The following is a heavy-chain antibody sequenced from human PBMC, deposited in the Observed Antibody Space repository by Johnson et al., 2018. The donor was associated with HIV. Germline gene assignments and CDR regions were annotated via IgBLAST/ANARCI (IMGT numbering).Heavy chain of an antibody. J-gene: IGHJ3*02. CDR1: GFTFDDYA. D-gene: IGHD1-7*01. V-gene: IGHV3-9*01. CDR3: ARDGRTGTMILNAFDI. CDR2: ISWNSGSI. Sequence: VQLVESGGGLVQPGRSLRLSCAASGFTFDDYAMHWVRQAPGKGLEWVSGISWNSGSIGYADSVKGRFTISRDNAKNSLYLQMNSLRAEDTAVYYCARDGRTGTMILNAFDIWGQGTMVIVSS.